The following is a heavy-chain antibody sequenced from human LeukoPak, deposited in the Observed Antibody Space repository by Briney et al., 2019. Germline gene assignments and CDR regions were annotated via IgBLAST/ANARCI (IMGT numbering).Heavy chain of an antibody. D-gene: IGHD6-13*01. J-gene: IGHJ4*02. Sequence: PSETLSLTCTVSGGSISSYYWSWIRQPPGKGLEWIGSIYHSGSTNYNPSLKSRVTIAVDTSKNQFSLKLSSVTAADTAVYYCARLPVRSSWYGVYFDYWGQGTLVTVSS. CDR1: GGSISSYY. CDR2: IYHSGST. V-gene: IGHV4-59*12. CDR3: ARLPVRSSWYGVYFDY.